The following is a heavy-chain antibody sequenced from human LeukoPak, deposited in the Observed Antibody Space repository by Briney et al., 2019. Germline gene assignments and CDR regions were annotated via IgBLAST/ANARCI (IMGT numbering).Heavy chain of an antibody. CDR2: IIPIFGTA. D-gene: IGHD6-6*01. V-gene: IGHV1-69*05. Sequence: SVKVSCKASGGTFSSYAISWVRQAPGQGLEWMGGIIPIFGTANYAQKFQGRVTITTDESTSTAYMELSSLRSEDTAVYYCARDSSPYFGGPRDAFDIWGQGTMVTVSS. CDR1: GGTFSSYA. J-gene: IGHJ3*02. CDR3: ARDSSPYFGGPRDAFDI.